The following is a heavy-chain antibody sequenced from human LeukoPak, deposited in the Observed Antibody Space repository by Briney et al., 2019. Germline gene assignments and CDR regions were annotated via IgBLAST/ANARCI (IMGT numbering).Heavy chain of an antibody. CDR1: GFTFSSYW. J-gene: IGHJ4*02. Sequence: PGGSLRLSCAASGFTFSSYWMSWVRQAPGKGLEWVANIKQDGSEKYYVDSVKGRFTISRDNAKNSLYLQMNSLRAEDTAVYYCAGSTNYDFWSGYYTLPNYFDYWGQGTLVTVSS. D-gene: IGHD3-3*01. V-gene: IGHV3-7*01. CDR2: IKQDGSEK. CDR3: AGSTNYDFWSGYYTLPNYFDY.